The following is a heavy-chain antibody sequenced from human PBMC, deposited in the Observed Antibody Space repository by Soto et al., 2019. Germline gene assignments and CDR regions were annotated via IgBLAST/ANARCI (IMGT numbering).Heavy chain of an antibody. CDR1: GFTFSSYA. V-gene: IGHV3-23*01. CDR3: AKSRVFIGAIVTLLGS. D-gene: IGHD3-16*02. CDR2: ISNNGDTA. J-gene: IGHJ4*02. Sequence: EVQLLESGGGLVQPGGSLTLSCATSGFTFSSYAWVWFRQEAEKGLEWSASISNNGDTAYYADSVKGRFTISRGNSENTLYLQMNGLRADDTALYFCAKSRVFIGAIVTLLGSWGQGTQVTVSS.